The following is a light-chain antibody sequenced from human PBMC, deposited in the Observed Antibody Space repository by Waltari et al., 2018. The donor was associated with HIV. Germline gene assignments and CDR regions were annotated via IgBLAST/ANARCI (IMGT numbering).Light chain of an antibody. Sequence: QSLLNSNGYNYLDWYLQKPGQSPQLLIYLGSNRASGVPDRFSGSASGTDFTLKISRVEAEDVGVYYCMQALQTPYSFGQGTKLEVK. CDR1: QSLLNSNGYNY. CDR3: MQALQTPYS. J-gene: IGKJ2*03. CDR2: LGS. V-gene: IGKV2-28*01.